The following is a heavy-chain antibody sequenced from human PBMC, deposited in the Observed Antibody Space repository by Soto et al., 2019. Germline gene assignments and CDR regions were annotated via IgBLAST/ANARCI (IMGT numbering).Heavy chain of an antibody. J-gene: IGHJ3*02. D-gene: IGHD2-15*01. CDR2: IYYSGYT. CDR3: ARHLRYCSGGSCYNHAFDI. V-gene: IGHV4-59*08. Sequence: SETLSLTCTVSGGSISSYYWSWVRQPPGKGLEWIGYIYYSGYTNYNPSLKSRVTISVDTSKNQFSLKLSSVTAADTAVYYCARHLRYCSGGSCYNHAFDIWGQGTMVTVSS. CDR1: GGSISSYY.